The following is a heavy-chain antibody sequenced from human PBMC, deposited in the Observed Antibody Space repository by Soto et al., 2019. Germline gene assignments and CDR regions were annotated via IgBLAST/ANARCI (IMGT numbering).Heavy chain of an antibody. D-gene: IGHD5-12*01. V-gene: IGHV1-8*01. CDR2: MNPNSGNT. J-gene: IGHJ6*03. CDR1: GYTFTSYD. CDR3: ARGVYSGRGDYYYMVV. Sequence: GASVKVSCKASGYTFTSYDINWVRQATGQGLEWMGWMNPNSGNTGYAQKFQGRVTMTRNTSISTAYMELSSLRSEDTAVYYCARGVYSGRGDYYYMVVRGKGITVTVSS.